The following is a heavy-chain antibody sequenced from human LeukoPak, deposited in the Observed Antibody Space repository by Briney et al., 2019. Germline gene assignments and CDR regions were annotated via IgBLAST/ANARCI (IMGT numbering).Heavy chain of an antibody. D-gene: IGHD4-17*01. CDR2: ISGSSSYI. V-gene: IGHV3-21*01. CDR3: ARDKAYGAGGMDV. Sequence: GGSLRLPCAASGFTFSSYSMNWVRQAPGKGLEWVSSISGSSSYIYYADSVKGRFTISRDNAKNSLYLQMNSLRAEDTAVYYCARDKAYGAGGMDVWGKGTTVTVSS. J-gene: IGHJ6*04. CDR1: GFTFSSYS.